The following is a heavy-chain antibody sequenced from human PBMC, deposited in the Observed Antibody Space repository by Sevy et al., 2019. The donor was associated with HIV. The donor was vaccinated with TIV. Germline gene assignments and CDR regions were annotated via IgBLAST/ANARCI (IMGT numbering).Heavy chain of an antibody. D-gene: IGHD3-3*01. Sequence: GGSLRLSCAASGFIFDSYVMSWVRRAPGKGLEWVSTISGHGGSTYYADSVQGRFTISRDNSRKMVDLEINRLRAEDTAIYYCAGGFWSGFDYWGQGALVTVSS. J-gene: IGHJ4*02. CDR3: AGGFWSGFDY. CDR1: GFIFDSYV. V-gene: IGHV3-23*01. CDR2: ISGHGGST.